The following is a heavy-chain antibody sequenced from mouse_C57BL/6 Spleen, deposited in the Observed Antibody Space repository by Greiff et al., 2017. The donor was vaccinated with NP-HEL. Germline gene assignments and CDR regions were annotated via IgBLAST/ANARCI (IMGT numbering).Heavy chain of an antibody. CDR3: ARSDYSNTFAY. CDR1: GYSITSGYY. V-gene: IGHV3-6*01. Sequence: DVKLQESGPGLVKPSQSLSLTCSVTGYSITSGYYWNWIRQFPGNKLEWMGYISYDGSNNYNPSLKNRISITRDTSKNQFFLKLNSVTTEDTATYYCARSDYSNTFAYWGQGTLVTVSA. CDR2: ISYDGSN. D-gene: IGHD2-5*01. J-gene: IGHJ3*01.